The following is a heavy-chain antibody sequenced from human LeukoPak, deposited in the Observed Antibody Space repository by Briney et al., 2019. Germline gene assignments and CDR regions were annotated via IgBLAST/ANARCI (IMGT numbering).Heavy chain of an antibody. CDR2: INHSGST. Sequence: PSETLSLTCAVYGGSFSGYYWSWIRQPPGKGLEWIGEINHSGSTNYNPSLKSRVTISVDTSKNQFSLKLSSVTAADTAVYYCASRSSGWSLYYFDCWGQGTLVTVSS. D-gene: IGHD6-19*01. J-gene: IGHJ4*02. CDR3: ASRSSGWSLYYFDC. CDR1: GGSFSGYY. V-gene: IGHV4-34*01.